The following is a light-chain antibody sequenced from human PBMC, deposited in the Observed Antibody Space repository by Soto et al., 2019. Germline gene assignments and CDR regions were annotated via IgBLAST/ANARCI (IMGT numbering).Light chain of an antibody. CDR2: DAS. CDR3: QHYNSYSVT. Sequence: DIQMTQSPPTLSASVGDRVTITCRASQSISSWLAWFQQKPGKAPKLLIYDASNLQSGVPSRFSGSGSGTEFTLTISSLQPDDFATYYCQHYNSYSVTFGQGTKVEIK. V-gene: IGKV1-5*01. J-gene: IGKJ1*01. CDR1: QSISSW.